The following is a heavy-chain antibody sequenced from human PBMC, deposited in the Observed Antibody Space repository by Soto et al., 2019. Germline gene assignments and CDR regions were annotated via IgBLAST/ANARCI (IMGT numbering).Heavy chain of an antibody. CDR2: IGRGDDK. V-gene: IGHV3-23*01. CDR1: GFTFSDYV. J-gene: IGHJ6*02. Sequence: EVQLLESGGGLVQPGGSLRLSCEASGFTFSDYVMNWVRQGPGKGLEWVSTIGRGDDKYYAGSVKGRFTISRDTSKNPLLQKMNSLRAEDTALFFWAKDGTTGGQHYYGMDVWGQGTTVTVSS. D-gene: IGHD2-15*01. CDR3: AKDGTTGGQHYYGMDV.